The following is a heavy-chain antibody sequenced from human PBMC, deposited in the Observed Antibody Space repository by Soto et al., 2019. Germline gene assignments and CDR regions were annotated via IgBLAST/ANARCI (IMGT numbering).Heavy chain of an antibody. CDR3: ARDSLGRYDLFDY. CDR1: GFTISNKY. CDR2: IYSDGRT. Sequence: EVQLVESGGGLVQPGGSLRLSCAASGFTISNKYMSWVRQAPGKGLEWVSIIYSDGRTYYTDSVKGRFTISRDNSKNTLFLQMNSLRAEDTAVYYCARDSLGRYDLFDYWGQGALVTVSS. V-gene: IGHV3-66*01. J-gene: IGHJ4*02. D-gene: IGHD3-3*01.